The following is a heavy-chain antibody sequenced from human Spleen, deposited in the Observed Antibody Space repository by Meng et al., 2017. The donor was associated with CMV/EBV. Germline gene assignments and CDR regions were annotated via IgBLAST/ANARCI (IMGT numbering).Heavy chain of an antibody. J-gene: IGHJ4*02. CDR3: TTVAAGDSSGFGY. CDR2: IKTKTDGGTT. V-gene: IGHV3-15*01. CDR1: GFTFSDAW. Sequence: GESLKISCAASGFTFSDAWMSWVRQAPGKGLEWVGRIKTKTDGGTTGYATSVKGRFTVSRDDSKNTLYLQINSLKTEDTAVYYCTTVAAGDSSGFGYWGQGTLVTVSS. D-gene: IGHD6-19*01.